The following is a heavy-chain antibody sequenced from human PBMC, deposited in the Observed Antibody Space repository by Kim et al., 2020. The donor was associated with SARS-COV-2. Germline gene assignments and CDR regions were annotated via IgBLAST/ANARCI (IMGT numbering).Heavy chain of an antibody. CDR3: AKSSALDV. V-gene: IGHV3-23*01. Sequence: GGSLRLSCAASGFTFSSFSMAWVRQAPGKGLEWVSTIASGGDRTYYAESVKGRFTVSRDNSKNALYLQLNSLRVDDTAVYYCAKSSALDVWGQGALCTVS. CDR2: IASGGDRT. J-gene: IGHJ3*01. CDR1: GFTFSSFS.